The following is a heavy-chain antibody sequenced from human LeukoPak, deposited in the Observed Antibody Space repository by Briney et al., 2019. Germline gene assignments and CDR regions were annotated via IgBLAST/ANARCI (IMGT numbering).Heavy chain of an antibody. J-gene: IGHJ4*02. D-gene: IGHD3-3*01. V-gene: IGHV7-4-1*02. CDR1: GYTFTTYS. CDR3: TRDQRQISFDY. Sequence: ASVKVSCKASGYTFTTYSMNWVRQAPGQGLEWMGWIDTNTGNPTYAQGFTGRFVFSLDTSVSTAYLQISSLEAEDTAFYFCTRDQRQISFDYWGQGTLVTVSS. CDR2: IDTNTGNP.